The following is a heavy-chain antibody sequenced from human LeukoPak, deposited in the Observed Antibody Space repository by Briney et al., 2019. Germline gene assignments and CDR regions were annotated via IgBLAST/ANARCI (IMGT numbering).Heavy chain of an antibody. V-gene: IGHV3-30*02. CDR2: IRQNGRNE. J-gene: IGHJ4*02. D-gene: IGHD6-6*01. CDR3: ARDSSFWAFDY. CDR1: GFRFSNYG. Sequence: PGGSLRLSCAASGFRFSNYGMHWVRQAPGKGLEWLAFIRQNGRNEYYADSVKGRFTISRDNSKNTLYLQVNSLRPEDTAVYYCARDSSFWAFDYWGQGTLVTVSS.